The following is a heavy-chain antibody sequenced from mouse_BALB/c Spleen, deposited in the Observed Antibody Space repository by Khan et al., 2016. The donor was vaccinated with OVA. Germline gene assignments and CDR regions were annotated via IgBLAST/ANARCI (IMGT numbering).Heavy chain of an antibody. CDR3: AGRRWLLPAMDY. Sequence: QIQLVQSGPELKKPGETVKISCKASGYTFTKNGMNWVKQAPGKGLKWMGWINTNTGEPTYAEEFKGRFAFSLETSASTAYLQINNLKNEDTGTYFCAGRRWLLPAMDYWGQGTSVTVSS. V-gene: IGHV9-3*02. CDR1: GYTFTKNG. J-gene: IGHJ4*01. D-gene: IGHD2-3*01. CDR2: INTNTGEP.